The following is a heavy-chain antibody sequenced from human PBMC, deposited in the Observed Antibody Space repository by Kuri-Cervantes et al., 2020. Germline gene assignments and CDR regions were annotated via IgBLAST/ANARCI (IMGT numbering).Heavy chain of an antibody. V-gene: IGHV3-13*01. CDR2: IGTAGDT. CDR1: GFTFSSYD. CDR3: ARVTAAGQYYYYYYGMDV. D-gene: IGHD6-13*01. Sequence: GESLKISCAASGFTFSSYDMHWVRQATGKGLEWVSAIGTAGDTYYPGSVKGRFTISRENAKNTLYLQMNSLRAGDTAVYYCARVTAAGQYYYYYYGMDVWGQGTTVTVSS. J-gene: IGHJ6*02.